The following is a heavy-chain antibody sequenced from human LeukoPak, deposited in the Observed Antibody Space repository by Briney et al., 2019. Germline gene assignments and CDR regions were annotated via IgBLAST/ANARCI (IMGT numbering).Heavy chain of an antibody. V-gene: IGHV4-59*01. Sequence: PSETLSLTCTVFGGSISSYYWSWIRQPPGKGLEWIGYIYYSGSTNYNPSLKSRVTISVDTSKNQFSLKLSSVTAADTAVYYCARHYGTLWYYYYMDVWGKGTTVTVSS. D-gene: IGHD3-10*01. J-gene: IGHJ6*03. CDR3: ARHYGTLWYYYYMDV. CDR1: GGSISSYY. CDR2: IYYSGST.